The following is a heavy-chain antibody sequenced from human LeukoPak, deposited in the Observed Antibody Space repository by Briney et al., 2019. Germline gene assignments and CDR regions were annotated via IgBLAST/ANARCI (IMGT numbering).Heavy chain of an antibody. D-gene: IGHD1-26*01. J-gene: IGHJ4*02. CDR2: ISGTGGST. CDR3: AKGRGATSGPSRTFEY. V-gene: IGHV3-23*01. Sequence: GGSLRLSCAASGFTFSSYPMSRVRQAPGKGLEWVSGISGTGGSTYYADSVRGRFTISRDNSKNTLYLQMNSLRADDTAVYYCAKGRGATSGPSRTFEYWGQGTLVTVSS. CDR1: GFTFSSYP.